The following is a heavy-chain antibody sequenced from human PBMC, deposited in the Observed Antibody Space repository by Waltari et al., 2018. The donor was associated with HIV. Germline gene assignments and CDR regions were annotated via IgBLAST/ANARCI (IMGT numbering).Heavy chain of an antibody. CDR2: SWYNGDKE. D-gene: IGHD5-18*01. Sequence: QVQLVESGGGVVQPGRSLTLSCEASGFTFGSYGIHWVRQAPGKGLGWVAVSWYNGDKEDYADSVKGRFNISRDNSRNTVFLHMNSLRAEDTGVYFCARERGYTSPFDLWGQGTLVTVSS. CDR1: GFTFGSYG. J-gene: IGHJ1*01. CDR3: ARERGYTSPFDL. V-gene: IGHV3-33*01.